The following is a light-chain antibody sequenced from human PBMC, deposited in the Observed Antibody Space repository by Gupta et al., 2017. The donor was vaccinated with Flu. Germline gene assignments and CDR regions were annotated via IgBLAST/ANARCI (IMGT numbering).Light chain of an antibody. CDR2: SNH. Sequence: RVTSSCSGSNSNIGGNAVHWYQQFPGTAPKLLIHSNHQRPSGVPDRFSGSKSGTSASLAISGLQSEDDANYYCATWDDRMKGWVFGGGTKLTVL. V-gene: IGLV1-44*01. J-gene: IGLJ3*02. CDR1: NSNIGGNA. CDR3: ATWDDRMKGWV.